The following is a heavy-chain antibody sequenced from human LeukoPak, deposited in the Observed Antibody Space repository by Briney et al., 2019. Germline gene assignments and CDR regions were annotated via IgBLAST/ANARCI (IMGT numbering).Heavy chain of an antibody. V-gene: IGHV3-30*02. CDR3: AKDIHPYYDSSGWCYFDY. Sequence: GGSLRLSCAASGFTFSSYAMSWVRQAPGKGLEWVAFIRYDGSNKYYADSVKGRFTISRDNSKNTLYLQMNSLRAEDTAVYYCAKDIHPYYDSSGWCYFDYWGQGTLVTVSS. J-gene: IGHJ4*02. CDR2: IRYDGSNK. D-gene: IGHD3-22*01. CDR1: GFTFSSYA.